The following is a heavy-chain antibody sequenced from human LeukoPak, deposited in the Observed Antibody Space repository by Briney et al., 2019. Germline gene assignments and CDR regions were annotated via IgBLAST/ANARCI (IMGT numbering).Heavy chain of an antibody. Sequence: AGSLRLPCAASASTFSSYSMNWVRQAPGQGLEWVSYISISTTNIYYADSVKGRFTGSRDNATNSLYLQMNNLTADDPAVSLCARDHCWAFDYWGQGTLVSVSS. CDR1: ASTFSSYS. J-gene: IGHJ4*02. CDR3: ARDHCWAFDY. CDR2: ISISTTNI. D-gene: IGHD2-21*01. V-gene: IGHV3-48*01.